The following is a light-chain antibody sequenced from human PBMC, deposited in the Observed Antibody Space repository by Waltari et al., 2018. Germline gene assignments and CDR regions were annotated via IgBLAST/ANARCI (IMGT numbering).Light chain of an antibody. Sequence: LTQPPSLSAAPGQRVTIYCSGTSPNIGGNDVFWYQQFPGKAPRPLIYDDNRRPAGIPDRFSGSKSATSASLAISRLQTGDEADYYCGTWDSSLAVWMFGGGTRLTVL. CDR3: GTWDSSLAVWM. CDR1: SPNIGGND. J-gene: IGLJ3*02. V-gene: IGLV1-51*02. CDR2: DDN.